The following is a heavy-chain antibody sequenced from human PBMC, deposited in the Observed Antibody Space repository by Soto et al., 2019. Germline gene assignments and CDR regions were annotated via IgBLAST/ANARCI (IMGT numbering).Heavy chain of an antibody. CDR3: TRDASRDSSARGWFDP. Sequence: GGSLRLSCAASGFTFRSFTMNWVRQAPGKGLEWVSTISSNSAYIYYTDALRGRFTISRDNAKNSLHLQMNSLRAGDTAVYYCTRDASRDSSARGWFDPWGPGTLVTVSS. V-gene: IGHV3-21*01. J-gene: IGHJ5*02. D-gene: IGHD6-13*01. CDR1: GFTFRSFT. CDR2: ISSNSAYI.